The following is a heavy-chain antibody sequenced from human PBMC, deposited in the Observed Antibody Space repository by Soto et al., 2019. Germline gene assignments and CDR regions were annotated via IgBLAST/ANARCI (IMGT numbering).Heavy chain of an antibody. CDR1: GGSISSGGYS. D-gene: IGHD3-22*01. CDR3: ARGLAYDSSGYYLNWFDP. CDR2: IYHSGST. J-gene: IGHJ5*02. Sequence: GPGPETSSETLSLTCAVSGGSISSGGYSWSWIRQPPGKGLEWIGYIYHSGSTYYNPSLKSRVTISVDRSKNQFSLKLSSVTAADTAVYYCARGLAYDSSGYYLNWFDPWGQGTLVTVSS. V-gene: IGHV4-30-2*01.